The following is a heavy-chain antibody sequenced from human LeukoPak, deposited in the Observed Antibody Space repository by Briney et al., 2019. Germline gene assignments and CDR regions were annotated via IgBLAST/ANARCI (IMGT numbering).Heavy chain of an antibody. J-gene: IGHJ4*02. CDR3: AKDGEGYYYDSSGYNY. CDR1: GFTFSSYA. D-gene: IGHD3-22*01. V-gene: IGHV3-23*01. Sequence: GGSLRLSCAASGFTFSSYAMSWVRQAPGKGLEWGSAISGSGGSTYYADSVKGRFTISRDNSKNTLYLQMNSLRAEDTAVYYCAKDGEGYYYDSSGYNYWGQGTLVTVSS. CDR2: ISGSGGST.